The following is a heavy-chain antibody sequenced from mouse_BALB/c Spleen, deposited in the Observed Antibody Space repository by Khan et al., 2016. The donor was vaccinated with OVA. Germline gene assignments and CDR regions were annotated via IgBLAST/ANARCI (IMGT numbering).Heavy chain of an antibody. J-gene: IGHJ4*01. CDR2: INTYTGEP. CDR3: ARPPYFSYVMDN. CDR1: GHTFTKYG. D-gene: IGHD2-10*01. V-gene: IGHV9-3-1*01. Sequence: QTQLVQSGPELKKPGETVKISCKASGHTFTKYGMNWVKQAPGKGLKWMGWINTYTGEPTYADDFNGRFAFSLETSASTAYLQINNLKNEDTATYFCARPPYFSYVMDNWGQGTSVTVSS.